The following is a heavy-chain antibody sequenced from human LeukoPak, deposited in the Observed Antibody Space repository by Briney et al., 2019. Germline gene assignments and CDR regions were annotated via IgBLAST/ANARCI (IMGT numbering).Heavy chain of an antibody. CDR2: VSDGGGRT. CDR3: TKNQILDDSGSWYAF. D-gene: IGHD6-13*01. J-gene: IGHJ4*02. Sequence: GGSLRLSCAASGFTFNNHWMTWVRQAPGKGLEWVSGVSDGGGRTFYAESVKGRFTVSRDNSKNTLYLRMNSLRAEDTAIYYCTKNQILDDSGSWYAFWGQGTLVTVSS. CDR1: GFTFNNHW. V-gene: IGHV3-23*01.